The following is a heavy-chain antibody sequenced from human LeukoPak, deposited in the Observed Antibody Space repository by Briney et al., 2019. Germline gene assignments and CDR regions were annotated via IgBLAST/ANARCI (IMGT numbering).Heavy chain of an antibody. CDR3: ARDLELERNRWNYFES. V-gene: IGHV4-59*01. CDR2: IDYSGST. D-gene: IGHD1-1*01. J-gene: IGHJ4*02. Sequence: SETLSLTCTVSGGSISSFFWSWIRQPPGKGLEWLGCIDYSGSTQYNPSLKSRVTISVDTSKQQFSLKLSSVTAAATAVYYCARDLELERNRWNYFESWGQGTLVTVSS. CDR1: GGSISSFF.